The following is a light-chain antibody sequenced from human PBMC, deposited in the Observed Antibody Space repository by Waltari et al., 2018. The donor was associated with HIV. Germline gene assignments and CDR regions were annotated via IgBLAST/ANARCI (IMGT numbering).Light chain of an antibody. Sequence: SYVLTQPPSVSVAPGQTAGLTCGGANIGSKSVHWYQQKPGQAPVLVIYYDNDRPSGIPERISGSSSGNTATLTINRVEAGDEADYYCQVWDSGSDHIMFGGGTKLTVL. CDR1: NIGSKS. CDR2: YDN. CDR3: QVWDSGSDHIM. V-gene: IGLV3-21*04. J-gene: IGLJ3*02.